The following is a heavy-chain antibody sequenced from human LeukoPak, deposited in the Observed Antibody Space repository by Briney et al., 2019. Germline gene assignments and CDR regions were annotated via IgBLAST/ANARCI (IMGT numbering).Heavy chain of an antibody. V-gene: IGHV4-39*01. CDR1: GGSISSSSYY. CDR2: IYYSGST. D-gene: IGHD4-17*01. CDR3: HSTLWTDYGDYSEDY. Sequence: SETLSLTCTVSGGSISSSSYYWGRIRQPPGKGLEWIGSIYYSGSTYYNPSLKSRVTISVDTSKNQFSLKLSSVTAADTAVYYCHSTLWTDYGDYSEDYWGQGTLVTVSS. J-gene: IGHJ4*02.